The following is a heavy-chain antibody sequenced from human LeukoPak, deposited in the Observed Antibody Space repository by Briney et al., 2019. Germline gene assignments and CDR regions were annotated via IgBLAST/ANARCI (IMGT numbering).Heavy chain of an antibody. CDR3: TRDLVAVPGPRMDV. V-gene: IGHV3-7*03. D-gene: IGHD6-19*01. CDR1: GFTVSSSY. J-gene: IGHJ6*02. Sequence: PGGSLRLSCAASGFTVSSSYMSWVRQAPGKGLEWVALINPDGNERYYVDSVKGRFTISRDNARNSLYLQMDSLRDDDTAMYFCTRDLVAVPGPRMDVWGQGTTVTVSS. CDR2: INPDGNER.